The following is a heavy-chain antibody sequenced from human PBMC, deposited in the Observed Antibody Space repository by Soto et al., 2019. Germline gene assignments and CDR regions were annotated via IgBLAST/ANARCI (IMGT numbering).Heavy chain of an antibody. D-gene: IGHD2-15*01. CDR1: GYTITSDV. CDR3: ARGGVVAATYYYYGMDV. J-gene: IGHJ6*02. Sequence: VKGCCTAAGYTITSDVVRWLRQNNGQGLEWMGWISAYNGNTNYAQKLQGRVTMTTDTSTSTAYMELRSLRSDDTAVYYCARGGVVAATYYYYGMDVWGQGNTVS. CDR2: ISAYNGNT. V-gene: IGHV1-18*04.